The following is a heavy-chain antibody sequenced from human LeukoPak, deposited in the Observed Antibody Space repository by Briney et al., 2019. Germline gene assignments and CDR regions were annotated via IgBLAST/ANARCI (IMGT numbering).Heavy chain of an antibody. CDR1: GYTFTSYA. CDR2: ISAYNGNT. D-gene: IGHD3-9*01. J-gene: IGHJ4*02. CDR3: ARCDWLLYFYYFDY. Sequence: ASVKVSCKASGYTFTSYAISWVRQAPEQGLEWMGWISAYNGNTNYAQKLQGRVTMTTDTSTSTAYMELRSLRSDDTAVYYCARCDWLLYFYYFDYWGQGTLVTVSS. V-gene: IGHV1-18*01.